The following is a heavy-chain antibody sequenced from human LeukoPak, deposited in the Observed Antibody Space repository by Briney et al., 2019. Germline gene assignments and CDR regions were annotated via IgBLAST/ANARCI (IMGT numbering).Heavy chain of an antibody. CDR1: GFTFSSYG. V-gene: IGHV3-30*03. Sequence: PGGSLRLSCAASGFTFSSYGMHWVRQAPGKGLEWVALISYDGTNNYYADSVKGRFTISRDNSKNTLYLQMNSLRAEDTAVYYCAISGYPDYWGQGTLVTVSS. J-gene: IGHJ4*02. CDR2: ISYDGTNN. CDR3: AISGYPDY. D-gene: IGHD3-22*01.